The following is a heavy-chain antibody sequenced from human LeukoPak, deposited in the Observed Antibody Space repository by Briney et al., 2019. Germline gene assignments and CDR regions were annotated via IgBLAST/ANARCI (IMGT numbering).Heavy chain of an antibody. V-gene: IGHV3-30*18. D-gene: IGHD1-1*01. CDR1: GFTFSSYG. CDR2: ISYDGSNK. J-gene: IGHJ4*02. CDR3: AKVKGPGTANPHFDY. Sequence: PGGSLRLSCAASGFTFSSYGMHWVRQAPGKGLEWVAVISYDGSNKYYADSVKGQFTISRDNSKNTLYLQMNSLRAEDTAVYYCAKVKGPGTANPHFDYWGQGTLVTVSS.